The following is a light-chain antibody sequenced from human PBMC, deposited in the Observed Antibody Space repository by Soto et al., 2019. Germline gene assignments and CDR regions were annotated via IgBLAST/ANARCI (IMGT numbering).Light chain of an antibody. Sequence: QSVLTQPASVSGSPGQSITISCTGTSSDIGRYNRVSWYQQPPGTAPKLIIYEVNNRPSGVPDRFSGSKSGNTASLTISGLQAEDEADYYCNSFTTSSTYVFGTGTKVTVL. CDR2: EVN. CDR1: SSDIGRYNR. V-gene: IGLV2-18*02. CDR3: NSFTTSSTYV. J-gene: IGLJ1*01.